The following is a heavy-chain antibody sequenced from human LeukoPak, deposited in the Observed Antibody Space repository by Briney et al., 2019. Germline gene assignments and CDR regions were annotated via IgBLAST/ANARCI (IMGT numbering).Heavy chain of an antibody. CDR3: ARAPTSYSYSDY. D-gene: IGHD5-18*01. Sequence: PSETLSLTCAVSGGSISSGGYSWSWIRQPPGKGLEWIGYIYHSGSTYYNPSLKSRVTISVDRSKNQFSLKLSSVTAADTAVYYCARAPTSYSYSDYWGQGTLVTVSS. V-gene: IGHV4-30-2*01. CDR1: GGSISSGGYS. J-gene: IGHJ4*02. CDR2: IYHSGST.